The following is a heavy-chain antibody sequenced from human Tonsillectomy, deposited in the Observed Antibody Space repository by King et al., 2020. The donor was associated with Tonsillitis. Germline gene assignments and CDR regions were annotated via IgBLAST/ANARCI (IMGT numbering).Heavy chain of an antibody. Sequence: QLQESGPGLVKPSETLSLTCTVSGGSISSYYWSWIRQPPGKGLEWIGYIYYSGSTNYNPPLKSRVTISVDTSKNQFSLKLSSVTAADTAVYYCAREGDGSGSGPPDSWGQGTLVTVSS. CDR3: AREGDGSGSGPPDS. CDR1: GGSISSYY. V-gene: IGHV4-59*01. CDR2: IYYSGST. D-gene: IGHD6-19*01. J-gene: IGHJ4*02.